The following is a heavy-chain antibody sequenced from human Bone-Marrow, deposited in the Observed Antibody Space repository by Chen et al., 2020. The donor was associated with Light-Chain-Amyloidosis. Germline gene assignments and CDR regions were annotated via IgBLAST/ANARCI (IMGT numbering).Heavy chain of an antibody. V-gene: IGHV3-33*01. CDR3: ARDMTALGFDL. Sequence: VESWGGVVQSGRSLTLSCTASGFTFSSDDMHWVRQAPGKGLEWVAAIWSDGNNINYADSVKGRFIISRDNSKSTLYLQMNSLRAEDTGIYYCARDMTALGFDLWGQGTLVTVSS. CDR2: IWSDGNNI. CDR1: GFTFSSDD. J-gene: IGHJ4*02. D-gene: IGHD2-21*02.